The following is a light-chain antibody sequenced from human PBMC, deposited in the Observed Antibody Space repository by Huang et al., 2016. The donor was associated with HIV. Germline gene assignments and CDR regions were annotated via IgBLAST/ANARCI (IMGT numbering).Light chain of an antibody. CDR2: GAS. Sequence: EIVLTQSPGTLSLFPGERATLSCRASQSVTRNYVAWYQRIPGQAPRLLISGASSRATGIPDRFSGSVSGTDFTLTITRLEPEDFAVYYCQQYGSYPGTFGQGTQLEIK. CDR1: QSVTRNY. CDR3: QQYGSYPGT. V-gene: IGKV3-20*01. J-gene: IGKJ2*02.